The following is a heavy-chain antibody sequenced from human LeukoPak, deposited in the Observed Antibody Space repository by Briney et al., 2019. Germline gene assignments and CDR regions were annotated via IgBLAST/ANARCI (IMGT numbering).Heavy chain of an antibody. CDR2: ISGSGGST. CDR3: AKDRHAPGRYCSSTSCFPFDS. V-gene: IGHV3-23*01. D-gene: IGHD2-2*01. CDR1: GFTFSSYA. J-gene: IGHJ5*01. Sequence: GGSLRLSCAASGFTFSSYAMSWVRQAPGKGLEWVSAISGSGGSTYYADSVKGRFTISRDNSKNTLYLQMNSLRAEDTAVYYCAKDRHAPGRYCSSTSCFPFDSWGQGTLVTVSP.